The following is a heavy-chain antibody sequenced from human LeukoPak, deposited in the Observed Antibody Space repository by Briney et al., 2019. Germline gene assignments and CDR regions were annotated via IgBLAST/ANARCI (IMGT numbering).Heavy chain of an antibody. J-gene: IGHJ5*02. CDR3: AIGVPSVDSSGRNWFDP. CDR2: INHSGST. CDR1: GGSFSGYY. D-gene: IGHD6-19*01. Sequence: PSETLSLTCAVYGGSFSGYYWSWIRQPPGKGLEWIGEINHSGSTNYNPSLKSRVTISVDTSKNQFSLKLSSVTAADTAVYYCAIGVPSVDSSGRNWFDPWGQGTLVTVSS. V-gene: IGHV4-34*01.